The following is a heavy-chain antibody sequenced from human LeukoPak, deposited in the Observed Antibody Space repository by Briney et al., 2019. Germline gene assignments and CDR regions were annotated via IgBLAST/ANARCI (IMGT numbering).Heavy chain of an antibody. CDR1: GGSFSGYY. J-gene: IGHJ4*02. Sequence: SETLSLTCAVYGGSFSGYYWSWIRQPPGKGLEWIGEINHSGSANYNPSLKSRVTISVDTSKNQFSLKLSSVTAADTAVYYCARGIFGGSFYLDYWGQGTLVTVSS. CDR3: ARGIFGGSFYLDY. V-gene: IGHV4-34*01. CDR2: INHSGSA. D-gene: IGHD3-3*01.